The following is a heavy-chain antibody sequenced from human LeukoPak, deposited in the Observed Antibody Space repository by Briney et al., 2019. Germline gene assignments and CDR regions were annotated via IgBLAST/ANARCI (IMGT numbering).Heavy chain of an antibody. V-gene: IGHV3-53*01. CDR3: ARAGGYCSAGTCLPYNMDV. CDR2: IYSGGRT. Sequence: GGSLRLSCAASGFTVSSSYMNWVRQAPGKGLEWVSTIYSGGRTFYADSVKGRFTLSRDSSENTLYLQMDSLRAEDTAVYYCARAGGYCSAGTCLPYNMDVWGQGTTVTVSS. J-gene: IGHJ6*02. CDR1: GFTVSSSY. D-gene: IGHD2-15*01.